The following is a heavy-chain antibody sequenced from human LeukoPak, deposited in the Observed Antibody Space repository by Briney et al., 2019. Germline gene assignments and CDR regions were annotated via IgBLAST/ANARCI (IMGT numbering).Heavy chain of an antibody. CDR1: GYTFTNYG. CDR2: ISAYNGNT. CDR3: ARGRGASSGSGSHGTTSSYYMDV. D-gene: IGHD3-10*01. V-gene: IGHV1-18*01. Sequence: ASVKVSCKASGYTFTNYGINWLRQAPGQGLEWMGWISAYNGNTNYAQRLQGRVTMTTDTSTSTAYMELRSLRSDDTAVYFCARGRGASSGSGSHGTTSSYYMDVWGKGTTVTVSS. J-gene: IGHJ6*03.